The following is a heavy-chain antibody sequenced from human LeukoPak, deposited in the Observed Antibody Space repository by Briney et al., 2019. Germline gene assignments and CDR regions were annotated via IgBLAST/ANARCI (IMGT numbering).Heavy chain of an antibody. CDR3: ANGYSYGTAFDY. CDR2: ISSSSSYI. V-gene: IGHV3-21*01. D-gene: IGHD5-18*01. J-gene: IGHJ4*02. CDR1: RFTFSSYS. Sequence: GGSLRLFCAASRFTFSSYSMNWVRQAPGKGLEWVSSISSSSSYIYYADSVKGRFTISRDNAKNSLYLQMNSLRAEDTAVYYCANGYSYGTAFDYWGQGTLVTVSS.